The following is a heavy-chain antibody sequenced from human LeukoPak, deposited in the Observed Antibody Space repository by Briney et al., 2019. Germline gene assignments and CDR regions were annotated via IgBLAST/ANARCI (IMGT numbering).Heavy chain of an antibody. CDR2: IKSKSDGGTT. Sequence: GGSHSLSCSASGFTLNNAWMRSVRDAPAHRLECVVRIKSKSDGGTTDYAEPVKGRFTISRDDSKNTLYLQMNSLKTEDTAVYFCATEYYGAYNFWGQGTLVTVSS. J-gene: IGHJ4*02. CDR1: GFTLNNAW. V-gene: IGHV3-15*01. CDR3: ATEYYGAYNF. D-gene: IGHD4-17*01.